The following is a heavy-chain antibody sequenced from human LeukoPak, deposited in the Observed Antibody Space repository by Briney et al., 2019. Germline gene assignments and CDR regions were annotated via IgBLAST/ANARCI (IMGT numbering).Heavy chain of an antibody. Sequence: PGGSLRLPCGASGFTISRYWRSWVRQAPGKGLEWVANIKQDGSERTYVDSVKGRFTISRDNAKNSLYLQMNSLRVEDTAMYYCARDGGTDWYDPWGQGTLVTVSS. D-gene: IGHD1-1*01. J-gene: IGHJ5*02. CDR1: GFTISRYW. V-gene: IGHV3-7*01. CDR2: IKQDGSER. CDR3: ARDGGTDWYDP.